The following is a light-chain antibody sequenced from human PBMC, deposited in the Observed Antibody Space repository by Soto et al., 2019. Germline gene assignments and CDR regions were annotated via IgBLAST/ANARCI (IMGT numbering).Light chain of an antibody. V-gene: IGKV3-15*01. CDR2: GAT. Sequence: EIVVTQSPATLSVSPGERATLSCRASQSVSSNLAWYQQKPGQAPRLLLYGATTRATGIPARFSGSGSGTEFTLTISSLQPEDVAVYYCQYYTHWPPGTFGQGTKLEIK. J-gene: IGKJ2*02. CDR3: QYYTHWPPGT. CDR1: QSVSSN.